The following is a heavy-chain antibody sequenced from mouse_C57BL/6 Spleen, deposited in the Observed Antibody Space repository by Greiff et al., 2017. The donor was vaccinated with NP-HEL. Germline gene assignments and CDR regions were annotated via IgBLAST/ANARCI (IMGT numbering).Heavy chain of an antibody. Sequence: QVQLKQPGAELVRPGSSVKLSCKASGYTFTSYWMDWVKQRPGQGLEWIGNIYPSDSETHYNQKFKDKATLTVDKSSSTAYMQLSSLTSEDSAVYYCARRDDGSYFDHRGQGTTPTVSS. V-gene: IGHV1-61*01. CDR1: GYTFTSYW. CDR3: ARRDDGSYFDH. J-gene: IGHJ2*01. D-gene: IGHD2-3*01. CDR2: IYPSDSET.